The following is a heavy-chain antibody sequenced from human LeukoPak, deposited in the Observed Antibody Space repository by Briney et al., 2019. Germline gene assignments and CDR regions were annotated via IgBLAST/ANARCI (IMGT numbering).Heavy chain of an antibody. J-gene: IGHJ5*02. CDR1: GGSFSGYY. Sequence: SETLPLTCAVYGGSFSGYYWSWIRQPPGKGLEWIGEINHSGSTNYNPSLKSRVTISVDTSKNQFSLKLSSVTAADTAVYYCARGITYYYGSGRRYWFDPWGQGTLVTVSS. D-gene: IGHD3-10*01. CDR3: ARGITYYYGSGRRYWFDP. V-gene: IGHV4-34*01. CDR2: INHSGST.